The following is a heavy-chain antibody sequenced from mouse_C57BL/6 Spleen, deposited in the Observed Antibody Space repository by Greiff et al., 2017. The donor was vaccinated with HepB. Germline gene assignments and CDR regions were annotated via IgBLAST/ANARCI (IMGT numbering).Heavy chain of an antibody. CDR3: ARDDYGLFDY. V-gene: IGHV5-17*01. D-gene: IGHD2-4*01. J-gene: IGHJ2*01. CDR1: GFTFSDYG. CDR2: ISSGSSTI. Sequence: EVHLVESGGGLVKPGGSLKLSCAASGFTFSDYGMHWVRQAPEKGLEWVAYISSGSSTIYYADTVKGRFTISRDNAKNTLFLQMTSLRSEDTAMYYCARDDYGLFDYWGQGTTLTVSS.